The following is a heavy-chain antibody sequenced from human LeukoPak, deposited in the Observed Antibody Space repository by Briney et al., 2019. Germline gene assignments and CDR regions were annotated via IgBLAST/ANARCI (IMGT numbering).Heavy chain of an antibody. CDR3: ATGGITIFGVVIGFDY. Sequence: GGSLRLSCAVSGFSVSSTYMTWVRQAPGKGLEWVSGINWNGGSTGYADSVKGRFTISRDNAKNSLYLQMNSLRAEDTALYYCATGGITIFGVVIGFDYWGQGTLVTVSS. CDR2: INWNGGST. D-gene: IGHD3-3*01. J-gene: IGHJ4*02. CDR1: GFSVSSTY. V-gene: IGHV3-20*04.